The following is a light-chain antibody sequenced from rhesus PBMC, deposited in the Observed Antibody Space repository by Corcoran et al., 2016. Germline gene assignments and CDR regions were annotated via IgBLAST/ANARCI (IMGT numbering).Light chain of an antibody. CDR1: QGINKE. V-gene: IGKV1-94*01. CDR2: AEF. J-gene: IGKJ4*01. CDR3: LQDYASPLT. Sequence: DIQMTQSPSSLSASVGDRVTVTCRASQGINKELSWYQQKPGKAPPLLIYAEFRLPTGVSSRFSGRGSGTDFTLTISGLRPEDVATYCCLQDYASPLTFGGGTKVEIK.